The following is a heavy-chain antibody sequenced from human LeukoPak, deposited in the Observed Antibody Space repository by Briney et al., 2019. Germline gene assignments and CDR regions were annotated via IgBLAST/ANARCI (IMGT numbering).Heavy chain of an antibody. CDR2: IYYSGIT. V-gene: IGHV4-39*07. J-gene: IGHJ5*02. D-gene: IGHD2-15*01. CDR1: GGSISSSSYY. CDR3: ARDGCSGGSCYVNWFDP. Sequence: SETLSLTCTVSGGSISSSSYYWGWICQPPGKGLEWIGSIYYSGITHYNPSLKSRVTISVDTSKNQFSLKLSSVTAADTAVYYCARDGCSGGSCYVNWFDPWGQGTLVTVSS.